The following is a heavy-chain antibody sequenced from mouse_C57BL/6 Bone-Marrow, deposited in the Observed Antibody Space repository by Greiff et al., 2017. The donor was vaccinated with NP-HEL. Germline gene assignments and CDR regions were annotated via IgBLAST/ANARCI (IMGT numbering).Heavy chain of an antibody. J-gene: IGHJ4*01. V-gene: IGHV1-26*01. CDR3: VYGNYPYYYAMDY. Sequence: EVQLQQSGPELVKPGASVKISCKASGYTFTDYYMNWVKQSHGKSLEWIGDINPNNGGTSYNQKFKGKATLTVYKSSSTAYMELRSLTSEDSAVYYCVYGNYPYYYAMDYWGQGTSVTVSS. CDR1: GYTFTDYY. CDR2: INPNNGGT. D-gene: IGHD2-1*01.